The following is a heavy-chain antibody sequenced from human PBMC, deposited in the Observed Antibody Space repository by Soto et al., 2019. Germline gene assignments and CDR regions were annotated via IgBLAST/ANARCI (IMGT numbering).Heavy chain of an antibody. CDR2: ISYSGNT. V-gene: IGHV4-39*01. Sequence: PSETLSLTCTVSGGSISSSPSYWGWIRQPPGKGLEWIAIISYSGNTYYTPSLKSRVTISVDTSKNQFSLKLSSVTAADTAVYYCASPKIAFYNWFDPWGQGTLVTVSS. CDR1: GGSISSSPSY. CDR3: ASPKIAFYNWFDP. J-gene: IGHJ5*02. D-gene: IGHD3-3*02.